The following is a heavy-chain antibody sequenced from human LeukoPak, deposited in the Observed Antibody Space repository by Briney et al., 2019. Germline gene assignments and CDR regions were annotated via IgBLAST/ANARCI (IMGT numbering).Heavy chain of an antibody. CDR3: ARHGYGSGWYRN. J-gene: IGHJ4*02. D-gene: IGHD6-19*01. V-gene: IGHV3-66*04. Sequence: GGSLRLSCAASGFTVTTNYMSWVRQAPGKGLEWVSVIYSGGSTYYADSLKGRFTISRDNSKNTLYLQMNSLRAEDTAVYYCARHGYGSGWYRNWGQGTLVTVSS. CDR1: GFTVTTNY. CDR2: IYSGGST.